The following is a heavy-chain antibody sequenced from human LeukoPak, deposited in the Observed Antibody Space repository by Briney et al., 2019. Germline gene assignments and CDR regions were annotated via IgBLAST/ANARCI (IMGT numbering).Heavy chain of an antibody. J-gene: IGHJ4*02. CDR2: ISWNSGSI. V-gene: IGHV3-9*01. CDR1: GFTFDDYA. Sequence: GGSLRLSCAASGFTFDDYAMHWVRQAPGKGLEWVSGISWNSGSIGYADSVKGRFTISRDNSKNSLYLQMNSLRAEDTALYYCAKDVYSGYDFNNFEIDYWGQGTLVTVSS. CDR3: AKDVYSGYDFNNFEIDY. D-gene: IGHD5-12*01.